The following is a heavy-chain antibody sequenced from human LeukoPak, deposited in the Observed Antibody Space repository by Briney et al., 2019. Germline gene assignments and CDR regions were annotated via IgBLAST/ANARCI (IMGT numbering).Heavy chain of an antibody. CDR2: IYSGGGT. CDR3: ARMVRGAMGYFDY. V-gene: IGHV3-66*01. J-gene: IGHJ4*02. D-gene: IGHD3-10*01. CDR1: GITVSTNY. Sequence: GGSLRLSCAASGITVSTNYMSWVRQAPGEGLEWVSIIYSGGGTYYADSVKGRFTISRENSKNTLWLQMNSLRAEDTAVYYCARMVRGAMGYFDYWGQGTLVTVSS.